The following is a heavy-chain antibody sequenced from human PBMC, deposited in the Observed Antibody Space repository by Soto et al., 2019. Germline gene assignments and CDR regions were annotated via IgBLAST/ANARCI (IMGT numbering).Heavy chain of an antibody. V-gene: IGHV3-21*01. CDR1: GFTFSSYS. J-gene: IGHJ4*02. CDR2: ISSSSSYI. D-gene: IGHD3-9*01. Sequence: GGSLRLSCAASGFTFSSYSMNWVRQAPGKGLEWVSSISSSSSYIYYADSVKGRFTISRDNAKNSLYLQMNSLRAEDTAVYYCARDWAYYDILTGYYPLRNYFDYWGQGTLVTVSS. CDR3: ARDWAYYDILTGYYPLRNYFDY.